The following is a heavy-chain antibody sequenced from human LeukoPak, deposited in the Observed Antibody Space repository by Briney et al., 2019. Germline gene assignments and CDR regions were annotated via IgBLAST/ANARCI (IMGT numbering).Heavy chain of an antibody. V-gene: IGHV3-30*18. CDR3: AKVADQYYYYYYGMDV. Sequence: GGSPRLSCAASGFTFSSYGMHWVRQAPGKGLEWVAVISYDGSNKYYADSVKGRFTISRDNSKNTLYLQMNSLRAEDTAVYYCAKVADQYYYYYYGMDVWGQGTTVTVSS. J-gene: IGHJ6*02. CDR1: GFTFSSYG. CDR2: ISYDGSNK. D-gene: IGHD6-13*01.